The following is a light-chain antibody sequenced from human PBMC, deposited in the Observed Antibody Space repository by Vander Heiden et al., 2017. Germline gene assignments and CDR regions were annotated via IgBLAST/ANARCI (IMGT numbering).Light chain of an antibody. CDR2: GAT. CDR1: QSVTIN. V-gene: IGKV3-15*01. J-gene: IGKJ2*01. CDR3: QQYNNLPLYT. Sequence: EMVMTLTPATRSVSPVERATLSCRASQSVTINLAWYQQMPGQAPRLLIYGATTRVTGIPAKFSGSGSVTDFSLSNSSLQSEDFAVYYCQQYNNLPLYTFGQGTKLEIK.